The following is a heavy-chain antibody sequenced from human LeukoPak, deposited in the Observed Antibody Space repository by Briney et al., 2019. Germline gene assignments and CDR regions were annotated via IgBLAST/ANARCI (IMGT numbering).Heavy chain of an antibody. CDR2: IYYSGST. V-gene: IGHV4-38-2*02. Sequence: SETLSLTCSVSGYSISSGYYWGWIRQPPGKGLEWIGSIYYSGSTYYNPSLKSRVTISVDTSKNQFSLKLSSVTAADTAVYYCARDRIQLWLDYYYGMDVWGQGTTVTVSS. CDR1: GYSISSGYY. D-gene: IGHD5-18*01. CDR3: ARDRIQLWLDYYYGMDV. J-gene: IGHJ6*02.